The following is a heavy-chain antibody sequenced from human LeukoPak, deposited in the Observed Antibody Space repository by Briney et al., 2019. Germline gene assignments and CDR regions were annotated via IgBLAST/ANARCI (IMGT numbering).Heavy chain of an antibody. D-gene: IGHD3-16*02. J-gene: IGHJ4*02. CDR3: ARGDDYVWGSYRD. V-gene: IGHV4-59*01. Sequence: SETLSLTCTVSGGSISSYYWGWIRQPPGKGLEWIGYIYYSGSTNYNPSLKSRVTISVDTSKNQFSLKLSSVTAADTAVYYCARGDDYVWGSYRDWGQGTLVTVSS. CDR1: GGSISSYY. CDR2: IYYSGST.